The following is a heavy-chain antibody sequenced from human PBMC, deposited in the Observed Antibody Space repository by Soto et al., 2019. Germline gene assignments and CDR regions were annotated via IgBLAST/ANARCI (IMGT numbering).Heavy chain of an antibody. CDR3: ARYVNYYYGSGSYLPS. D-gene: IGHD3-10*01. V-gene: IGHV3-30-3*01. J-gene: IGHJ4*02. Sequence: GGSLRLSCAASGFTFSSYAMHWVRQAPGKGLEWVAVISYDGSNKYYADSVKGRFTISRDNSKNTLYLQMNSLRAEYTAVYYCARYVNYYYGSGSYLPSWGQGTLVTVSS. CDR1: GFTFSSYA. CDR2: ISYDGSNK.